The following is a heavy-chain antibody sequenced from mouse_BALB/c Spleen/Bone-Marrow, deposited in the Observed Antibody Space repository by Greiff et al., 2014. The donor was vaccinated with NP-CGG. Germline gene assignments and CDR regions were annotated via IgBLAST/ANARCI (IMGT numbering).Heavy chain of an antibody. D-gene: IGHD1-1*01. CDR1: GYTFTSSW. J-gene: IGHJ2*01. CDR2: IHPNSGNT. V-gene: IGHV1S130*01. Sequence: QVQLQQSGSVLVRPGASVKLSCKASGYTFTSSWMLWAKQRPGQGLEWIGEIHPNSGNTNYNEKFKGKATLTVDTSSSTAYVDLSSLTSEDSAVYYCANYYGSSSYWGQGTTLTVSS. CDR3: ANYYGSSSY.